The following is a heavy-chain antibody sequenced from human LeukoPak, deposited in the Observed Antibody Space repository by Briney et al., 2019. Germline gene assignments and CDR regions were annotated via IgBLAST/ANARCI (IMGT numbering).Heavy chain of an antibody. J-gene: IGHJ4*02. V-gene: IGHV1-69*04. CDR1: GGTFSSYA. Sequence: ASVKVSCKASGGTFSSYAISWVRQAPGQGLEWMGRIIPIFGIANYAQKFQGRVTITAEKSTSTAYMGLSSLRSEDTAVYYCARDRTQLWSRSYYFDYWGQGTLVTVSS. D-gene: IGHD5-18*01. CDR3: ARDRTQLWSRSYYFDY. CDR2: IIPIFGIA.